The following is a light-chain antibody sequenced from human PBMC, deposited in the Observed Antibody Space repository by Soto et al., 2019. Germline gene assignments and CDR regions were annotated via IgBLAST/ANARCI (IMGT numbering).Light chain of an antibody. V-gene: IGLV4-60*02. CDR3: ETWDTNVVV. CDR1: SGHSTYI. CDR2: LEGSGSY. J-gene: IGLJ2*01. Sequence: QSVLTQSSSASASLGSSVKLTCTLSSGHSTYIIAWHQQQPGKAPRYLMKLEGSGSYNKVSGIPDRFSGSSSGADRYLTISNLQFDDEADYYCETWDTNVVVFGGGTKLTVL.